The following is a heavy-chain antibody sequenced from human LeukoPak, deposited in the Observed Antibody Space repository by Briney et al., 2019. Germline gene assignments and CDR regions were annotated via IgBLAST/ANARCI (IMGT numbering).Heavy chain of an antibody. V-gene: IGHV1-18*01. CDR2: ISAYNGNT. D-gene: IGHD3-3*02. J-gene: IGHJ4*02. CDR1: GYTFTSYG. Sequence: GASVKVSCKASGYTFTSYGISWVRQAPGQGLEWMGWISAYNGNTNYAQKLQGRVTMTTDTSTSTAYMELRSLRAEDTAVYYCAKKSTSLSNSDYWGQGTLVTVSS. CDR3: AKKSTSLSNSDY.